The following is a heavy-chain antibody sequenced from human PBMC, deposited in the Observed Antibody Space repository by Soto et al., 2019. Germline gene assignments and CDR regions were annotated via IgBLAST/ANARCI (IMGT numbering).Heavy chain of an antibody. CDR1: GGSISSGGYY. CDR3: AREITMVRGVITSWFDP. D-gene: IGHD3-10*01. CDR2: IYYSGST. Sequence: SETLSLTCTVSGGSISSGGYYWSWIRQHPGKGLEWIGYIYYSGSTYYNPSLKSRVTISVGTSKNQFSLKLSSVTAADTAVYYCAREITMVRGVITSWFDPWGQGTLVTVSS. V-gene: IGHV4-31*03. J-gene: IGHJ5*02.